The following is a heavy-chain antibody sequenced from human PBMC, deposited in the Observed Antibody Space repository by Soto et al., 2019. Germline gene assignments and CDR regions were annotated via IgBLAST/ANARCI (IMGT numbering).Heavy chain of an antibody. D-gene: IGHD3-3*01. CDR1: GYTFTSYD. CDR3: ARGDWGNYDFWSGYYTGSWFDP. V-gene: IGHV1-8*01. Sequence: GASVKVSCKASGYTFTSYDINWVLQATGQGLEWMGWINPNSGNTGYAQKFQGRVTMTRNTSISTAYMELSSLRSEDTAVYYCARGDWGNYDFWSGYYTGSWFDPWGQGTLVTVSS. J-gene: IGHJ5*02. CDR2: INPNSGNT.